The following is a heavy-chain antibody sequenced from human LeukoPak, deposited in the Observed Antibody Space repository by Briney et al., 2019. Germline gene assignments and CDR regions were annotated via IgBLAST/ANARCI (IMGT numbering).Heavy chain of an antibody. Sequence: PSETLSLTCAVSGSSISSGYFWGWIRQPPGKGLEWIGSINHSGTTYYNPSLKSRVTMSVDTSKNQLSLNVTSVTAADTAVYYCARNGISGYFDYWGQGTLVTVSS. D-gene: IGHD3-22*01. V-gene: IGHV4-38-2*01. CDR2: INHSGTT. CDR3: ARNGISGYFDY. J-gene: IGHJ4*02. CDR1: GSSISSGYF.